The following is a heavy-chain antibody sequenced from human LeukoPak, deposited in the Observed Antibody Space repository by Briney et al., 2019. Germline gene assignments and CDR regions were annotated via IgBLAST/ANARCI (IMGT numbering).Heavy chain of an antibody. CDR2: ISSSGSTI. Sequence: KPGGSLRLSCAASGFTFSDYYMSWIRQAPGKGLEWVSYISSSGSTIYYADSVKGRFTISRDNAKNSLYLQMNSLRAEDTAVYYCARVSPYDILTGYNYYYYYYMDVWGKGTTVTVSS. CDR3: ARVSPYDILTGYNYYYYYYMDV. D-gene: IGHD3-9*01. V-gene: IGHV3-11*04. J-gene: IGHJ6*03. CDR1: GFTFSDYY.